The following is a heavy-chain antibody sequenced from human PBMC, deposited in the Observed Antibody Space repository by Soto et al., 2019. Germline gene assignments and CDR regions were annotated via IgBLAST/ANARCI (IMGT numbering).Heavy chain of an antibody. Sequence: SPTLSLTCVISGDSVSSNSAAWSWLRQSPSRGLEWLGRTYYRSKWYYDYAVSVKSRITITPDTSKNQFSLKLNSVTPEDTAVYFCTRVSVVGGYYSFDYWGTGTLVT. CDR2: TYYRSKWYY. CDR1: GDSVSSNSAA. CDR3: TRVSVVGGYYSFDY. J-gene: IGHJ4*02. D-gene: IGHD3-22*01. V-gene: IGHV6-1*01.